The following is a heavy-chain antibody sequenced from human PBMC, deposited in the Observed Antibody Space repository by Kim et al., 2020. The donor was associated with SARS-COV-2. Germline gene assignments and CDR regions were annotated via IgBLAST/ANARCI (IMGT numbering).Heavy chain of an antibody. CDR2: ISYGGNT. CDR3: ARAYSLQYLDWTATTYYYYMDV. J-gene: IGHJ6*03. Sequence: TRQSPGKGLGWIGEISYGGNTNYNPSLGSRVTMSIDTSRNSFSLKMTSVTAADTAVYYCARAYSLQYLDWTATTYYYYMDVWGKGTTVTVSS. V-gene: IGHV4-34*01. D-gene: IGHD3-3*01.